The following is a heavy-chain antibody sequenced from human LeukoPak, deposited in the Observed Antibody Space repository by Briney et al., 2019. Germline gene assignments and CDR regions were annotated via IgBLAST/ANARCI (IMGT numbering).Heavy chain of an antibody. CDR1: GGSFSTSAYY. CDR2: IYHSGNT. J-gene: IGHJ5*02. V-gene: IGHV4-39*01. CDR3: ARHDGSGSYYAWFDP. Sequence: PSETLSLTCIVSGGSFSTSAYYWGWVRQPPGEGLQWIGSIYHSGNTYYNSSLRSRVTISIDTSTSQFSLRLTSVTAADTAVYYCARHDGSGSYYAWFDPWGQGTLVTVSS. D-gene: IGHD1-26*01.